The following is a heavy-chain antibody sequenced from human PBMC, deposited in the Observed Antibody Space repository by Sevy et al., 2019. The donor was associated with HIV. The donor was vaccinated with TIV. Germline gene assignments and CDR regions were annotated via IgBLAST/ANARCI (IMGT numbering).Heavy chain of an antibody. CDR1: GFTFSDYY. V-gene: IGHV3-11*01. J-gene: IGHJ4*02. CDR3: LRVAFGEVFREGVGEGPTPDRAFDY. CDR2: ISSSGNII. Sequence: GGSLRLSCAASGFTFSDYYMSWIRQAPGKGLDWISYISSSGNIINYGDSVKGRFTISRDNTRKSLSLQMNSLRVEDTAVYYCLRVAFGEVFREGVGEGPTPDRAFDYWGQGILVTVSS. D-gene: IGHD3-10*01.